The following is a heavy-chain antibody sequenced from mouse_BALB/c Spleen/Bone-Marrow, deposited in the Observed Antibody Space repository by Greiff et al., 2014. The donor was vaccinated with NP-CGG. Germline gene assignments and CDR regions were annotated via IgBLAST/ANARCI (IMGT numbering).Heavy chain of an antibody. CDR2: ISSGGSYT. Sequence: VKLMESGGGLVKPGGSLKLSCAASGFTFSYYAMSWVRQSPEKRLEWVAEISSGGSYTYYPDAVTGRFTISRDNAKNTLYLEMSSLRSEDTAMYYCARDRGDYWGQGTSVTVSS. D-gene: IGHD3-1*01. V-gene: IGHV5-9-4*01. J-gene: IGHJ4*01. CDR3: ARDRGDY. CDR1: GFTFSYYA.